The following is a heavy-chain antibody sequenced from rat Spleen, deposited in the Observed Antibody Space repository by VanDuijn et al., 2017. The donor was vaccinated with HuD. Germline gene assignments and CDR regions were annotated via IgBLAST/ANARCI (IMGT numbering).Heavy chain of an antibody. D-gene: IGHD4-3*01. J-gene: IGHJ4*01. V-gene: IGHV5-7*01. CDR3: ARQWNSGYSYVMDA. CDR2: INYDGRST. Sequence: EVQLVESDGGLVQPGRSLKLSCAASGFIFSDHYVAWVRQAPTKGLEWVATINYDGRSTFYRDSVRDRFTISRDNAKSILYLQMDNLKSEDTATYYCARQWNSGYSYVMDAWGQGASVTVSS. CDR1: GFIFSDHY.